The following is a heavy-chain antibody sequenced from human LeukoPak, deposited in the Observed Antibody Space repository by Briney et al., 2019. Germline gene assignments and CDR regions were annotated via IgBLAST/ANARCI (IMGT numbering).Heavy chain of an antibody. CDR1: GFTFSGYG. Sequence: GGSLRLSCAASGFTFSGYGMHWVRQAPGKGLEWVAVIWYDGSNKYYADSVKGRVTISRDNSNNTSYLQMNSLRAEDTAVYYCARGIPQTGVMLDYWGQGTLVTVPS. V-gene: IGHV3-33*08. J-gene: IGHJ4*02. CDR3: ARGIPQTGVMLDY. D-gene: IGHD2-21*01. CDR2: IWYDGSNK.